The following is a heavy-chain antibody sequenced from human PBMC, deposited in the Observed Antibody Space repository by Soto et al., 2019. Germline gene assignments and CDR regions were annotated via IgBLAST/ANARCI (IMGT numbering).Heavy chain of an antibody. CDR2: ISSYDGSNK. Sequence: QVQLVESGGGVVKPGRSLRLSCAASGFTFSSYAMHWVRQAPGKGLEWVAVISSYDGSNKYYADSVKGRFTISRDNSKNTLYLQMNSLRAEDTAVYYCARYIVVVTATYAFDIWGQGTMVTVSS. CDR3: ARYIVVVTATYAFDI. CDR1: GFTFSSYA. V-gene: IGHV3-30-3*01. J-gene: IGHJ3*02. D-gene: IGHD2-21*02.